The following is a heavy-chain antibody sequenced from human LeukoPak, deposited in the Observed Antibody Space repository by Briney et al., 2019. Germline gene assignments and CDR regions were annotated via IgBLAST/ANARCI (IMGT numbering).Heavy chain of an antibody. D-gene: IGHD3-16*02. J-gene: IGHJ3*01. CDR3: ARDSIGMNAFDA. CDR1: GGSFTTHY. Sequence: PSETLSLTCTVSGGSFTTHYWSWIRQPPGKGLEWIGYISYIGSTNYNPSLKSRVTISIDTSNNEVSLMLTSVTAADTAVYYCARDSIGMNAFDAWGQGTMVTVSS. V-gene: IGHV4-59*11. CDR2: ISYIGST.